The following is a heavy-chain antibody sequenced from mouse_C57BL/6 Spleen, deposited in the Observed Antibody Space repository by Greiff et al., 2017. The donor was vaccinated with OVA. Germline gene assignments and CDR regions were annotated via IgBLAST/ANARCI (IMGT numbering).Heavy chain of an antibody. CDR2: IYPGDGDT. CDR1: GYAFSSSW. D-gene: IGHD4-1*02. Sequence: VKLMESGPELVKPGASVKISCKASGYAFSSSWMNWVKQRPGKGLEWIGRIYPGDGDTNYNGKFKGKATLTADKSSSTAYMQLSSLTSEDSAVYFCARPPHNWDYFDYWGQGTTLTVSS. V-gene: IGHV1-82*01. J-gene: IGHJ2*01. CDR3: ARPPHNWDYFDY.